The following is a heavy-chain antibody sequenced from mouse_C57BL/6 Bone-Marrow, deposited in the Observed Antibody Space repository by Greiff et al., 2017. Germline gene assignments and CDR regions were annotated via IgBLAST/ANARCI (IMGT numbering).Heavy chain of an antibody. CDR3: ARGSDYYGYGGHYDY. Sequence: QVQLQPPGAELVKPGASVKLSCKASGYTFTSYWMHWVKQRPGQGLEWIGMIHPNSGSTNYNEKFKSKATLTVDKSSSTAYMQLNSLTSEDSAVYYYARGSDYYGYGGHYDYWGQGTTLTVSS. V-gene: IGHV1-64*01. CDR1: GYTFTSYW. D-gene: IGHD2-2*01. CDR2: IHPNSGST. J-gene: IGHJ2*01.